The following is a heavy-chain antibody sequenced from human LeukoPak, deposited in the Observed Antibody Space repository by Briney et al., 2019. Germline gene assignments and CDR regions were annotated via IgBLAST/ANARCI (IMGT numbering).Heavy chain of an antibody. D-gene: IGHD3-10*01. CDR3: ARVSRFYYGSGSYFGY. Sequence: TSVKVSCKASGYTFTGYYMHWVRQAPGQGLEWMGWINPNSGGTNYAQKFQGRVTMTRDTSISTAYMELSRLRSDDTAVYYCARVSRFYYGSGSYFGYWGQGTLVTVSS. J-gene: IGHJ4*02. CDR2: INPNSGGT. CDR1: GYTFTGYY. V-gene: IGHV1-2*02.